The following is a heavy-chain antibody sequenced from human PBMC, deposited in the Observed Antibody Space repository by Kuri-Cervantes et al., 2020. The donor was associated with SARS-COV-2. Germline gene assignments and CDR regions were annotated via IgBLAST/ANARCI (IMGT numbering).Heavy chain of an antibody. J-gene: IGHJ4*02. Sequence: GESLKISCTASGLTFGDYAMSWVRQAPGKGLEWVGFIRSKAYGGTTEYAASVKGRFTISRDDSKSIAYLQMNSLKTEDTAVYYCTRDDFWSGYFNYWGRGTLVTVSS. CDR1: GLTFGDYA. D-gene: IGHD3-3*01. CDR3: TRDDFWSGYFNY. CDR2: IRSKAYGGTT. V-gene: IGHV3-49*04.